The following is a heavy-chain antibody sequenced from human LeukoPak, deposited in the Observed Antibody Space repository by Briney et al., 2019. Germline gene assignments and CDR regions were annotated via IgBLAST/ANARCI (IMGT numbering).Heavy chain of an antibody. CDR2: MNPNSGNT. V-gene: IGHV1-8*01. D-gene: IGHD2-15*01. CDR3: VLLRDLGFDWFDP. Sequence: ASVKVSCKASGYTFTSYDINWVRQATGQGLEWMGWMNPNSGNTGYAQKFQGRVTMTRNTSISTAYVELSSLRSEDTAVYYCVLLRDLGFDWFDPWGQGTLVTVSS. J-gene: IGHJ5*02. CDR1: GYTFTSYD.